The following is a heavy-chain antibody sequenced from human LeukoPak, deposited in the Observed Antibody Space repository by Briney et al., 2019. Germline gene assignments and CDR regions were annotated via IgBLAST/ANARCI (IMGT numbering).Heavy chain of an antibody. CDR3: ARTLGVCSGGRCHNYYNVMDV. V-gene: IGHV3-33*01. D-gene: IGHD2-15*01. CDR2: IWYDGSNK. Sequence: GGSLRLSCAASGFPFSNYGMHWVRLAPGKGLEWVALIWYDGSNKYYADSVKGRFTISRDNSKNTLYLQMNSLRAEDTAVYCCARTLGVCSGGRCHNYYNVMDVWGQGTTVTVSS. CDR1: GFPFSNYG. J-gene: IGHJ6*02.